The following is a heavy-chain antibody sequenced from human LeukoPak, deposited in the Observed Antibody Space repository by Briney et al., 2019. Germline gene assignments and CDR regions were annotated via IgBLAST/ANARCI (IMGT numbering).Heavy chain of an antibody. CDR3: ARDYGGSSPFDY. V-gene: IGHV3-48*03. J-gene: IGHJ4*02. D-gene: IGHD4-23*01. CDR1: GFTFSSYE. Sequence: GGSLRLSCAASGFTFSSYEMHWVRQSPGKVLEWVSYISSSGSTIYYADSVKGRFTISRDNAKNSLYLQMNSLRAEDTAVYYCARDYGGSSPFDYWGQGTLVTVSS. CDR2: ISSSGSTI.